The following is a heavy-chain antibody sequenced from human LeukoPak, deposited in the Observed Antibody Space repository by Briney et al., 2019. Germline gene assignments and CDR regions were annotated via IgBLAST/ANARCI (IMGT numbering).Heavy chain of an antibody. J-gene: IGHJ6*03. Sequence: SETLSLTCAVYGGSFSNYYWSWIRQPPGKGLEWIGEINDSGRINYNPSLMSRVTVSVDTSKNQFSLRLTSVTATDTAVYDCARRWNYGRNYYIDVWGNGATVSVSS. CDR1: GGSFSNYY. D-gene: IGHD1-7*01. CDR2: INDSGRI. CDR3: ARRWNYGRNYYIDV. V-gene: IGHV4-34*01.